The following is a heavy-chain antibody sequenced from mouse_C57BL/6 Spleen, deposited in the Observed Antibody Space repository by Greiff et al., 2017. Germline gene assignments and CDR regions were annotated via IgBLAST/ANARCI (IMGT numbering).Heavy chain of an antibody. CDR1: GYTFTSYW. J-gene: IGHJ2*01. CDR3: ARNRITTVVVDY. D-gene: IGHD1-1*01. Sequence: QVQLQQPGTELVKPGASVKPGASGYTFTSYWMHWVKQRPGQGLEWIGNINPSNGGTNYNEKFKSKAKLTVDKASSTAYMQLSSLTSEDSAVYYCARNRITTVVVDYWGQGTTLTVSS. V-gene: IGHV1-53*01. CDR2: INPSNGGT.